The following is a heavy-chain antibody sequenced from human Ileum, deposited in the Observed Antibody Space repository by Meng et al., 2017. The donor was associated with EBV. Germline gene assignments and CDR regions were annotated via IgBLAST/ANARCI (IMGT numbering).Heavy chain of an antibody. Sequence: AHLRQSGCEVRKPGAAVKVSCKASGYTFRSHAMSWVRQAPGQGLEWMGWINSNTGNSTYAQGFTGRFVFSLDTSVSTAYLHINSLKTEDTAVYYCAREVGQGWYYFDYWGQGTLVTVSS. CDR2: INSNTGNS. CDR3: AREVGQGWYYFDY. V-gene: IGHV7-4-1*02. D-gene: IGHD6-19*01. J-gene: IGHJ4*02. CDR1: GYTFRSHA.